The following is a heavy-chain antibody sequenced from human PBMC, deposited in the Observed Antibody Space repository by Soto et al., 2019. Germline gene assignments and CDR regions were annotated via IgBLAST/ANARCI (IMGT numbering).Heavy chain of an antibody. Sequence: EVQLVESGGGLVQPGGSLRLSCAASGFTFSTYEMNWVRQAPGKGLEWISYITSTSSTIYYADSVKGRFTISRDNAKNSLYLQMNSLRAEDTALYCCARFDRYYYYGMDVWGQGTTVTVSS. J-gene: IGHJ6*02. CDR3: ARFDRYYYYGMDV. CDR1: GFTFSTYE. V-gene: IGHV3-48*03. CDR2: ITSTSSTI.